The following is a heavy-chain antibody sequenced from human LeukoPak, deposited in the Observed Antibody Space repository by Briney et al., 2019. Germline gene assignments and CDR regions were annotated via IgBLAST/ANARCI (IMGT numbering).Heavy chain of an antibody. D-gene: IGHD6-6*01. V-gene: IGHV1-18*01. CDR2: ISAYNGNT. J-gene: IGHJ6*02. CDR3: ARDRPVRLTSGTVYYYYGMDV. CDR1: GYTFTSYG. Sequence: ASVKVSCKASGYTFTSYGISWVRQAPGQGLEWMGWISAYNGNTNYAQKLQGRVTMTTDTSTSTAYMELRSLRSDDTAVYYCARDRPVRLTSGTVYYYYGMDVWGQGTTVTVSS.